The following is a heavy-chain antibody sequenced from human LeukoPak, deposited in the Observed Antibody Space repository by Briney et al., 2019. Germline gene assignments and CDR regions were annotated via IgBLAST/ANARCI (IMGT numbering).Heavy chain of an antibody. CDR1: GFTFSSYG. CDR2: ISYDGSNK. Sequence: PGGSLRLSCAASGFTFSSYGMHWVRQAPGKGLEWVAVISYDGSNKYYADSVKGRFTISRDNSKNTLYLQMNSLRAEDTAVYYCAKMDDFWSGYYFYYYYYGMDVWGQGTTVTVSS. D-gene: IGHD3-3*01. V-gene: IGHV3-30*18. J-gene: IGHJ6*02. CDR3: AKMDDFWSGYYFYYYYYGMDV.